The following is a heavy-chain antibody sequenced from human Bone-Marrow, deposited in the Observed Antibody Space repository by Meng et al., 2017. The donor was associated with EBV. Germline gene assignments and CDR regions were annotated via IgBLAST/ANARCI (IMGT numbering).Heavy chain of an antibody. CDR3: ARSAKGYFGL. CDR1: GGSFSGYY. CDR2: INHSGST. Sequence: VQLQTWAEGLLKPSETWSLTCAVYGGSFSGYYWSWIRQPPGKGLEWIGEINHSGSTNYSPSLKSRVTISVDTSKNQFSLKLSSVTAADTAVYYCARSAKGYFGLWGRGTLVTVSS. J-gene: IGHJ2*01. V-gene: IGHV4-34*01.